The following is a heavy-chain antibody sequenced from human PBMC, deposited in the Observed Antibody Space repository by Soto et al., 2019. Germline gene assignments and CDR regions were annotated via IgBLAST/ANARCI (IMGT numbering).Heavy chain of an antibody. CDR3: ARDNILTGYYQEYYFDY. CDR2: IYYSGST. J-gene: IGHJ4*02. V-gene: IGHV4-59*01. D-gene: IGHD3-9*01. CDR1: GGSISSYY. Sequence: QVQLQESGPGLVKPSETLSLTCTVSGGSISSYYWSWIRQPPGKGLEWIGYIYYSGSTNYNPSLKRRVTISVDTSKNQFSLKLSSVTAADTAVYYCARDNILTGYYQEYYFDYWGQGTLVTVSS.